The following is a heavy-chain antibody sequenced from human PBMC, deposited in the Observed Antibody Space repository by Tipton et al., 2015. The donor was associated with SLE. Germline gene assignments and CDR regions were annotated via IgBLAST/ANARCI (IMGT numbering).Heavy chain of an antibody. CDR2: ISYSRGT. J-gene: IGHJ5*02. D-gene: IGHD2-8*01. V-gene: IGHV4-59*11. CDR1: GASISCHY. CDR3: ARHDTNYGRNWFDP. Sequence: TLSLTCTVSGASISCHYWSWIRQPPGEGLEWIGYISYSRGTDYNPSLKSRVSMSIETSKNQISLKLTSVTAADTAVYYCARHDTNYGRNWFDPWGQGTLVTVSS.